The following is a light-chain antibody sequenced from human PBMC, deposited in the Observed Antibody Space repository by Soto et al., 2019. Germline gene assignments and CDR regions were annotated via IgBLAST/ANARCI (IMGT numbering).Light chain of an antibody. CDR2: DDN. J-gene: IGLJ1*01. V-gene: IGLV1-51*01. Sequence: QSVLTQPASVSAAPGQRVTISCSGTSSNIASNYVSWYQQFPGTAPILRIYDDNKRPSGIPDRFSASKSGTSATLGITGLQSGDEADYYCGTWASSLSGGVFGPGTQVTVL. CDR1: SSNIASNY. CDR3: GTWASSLSGGV.